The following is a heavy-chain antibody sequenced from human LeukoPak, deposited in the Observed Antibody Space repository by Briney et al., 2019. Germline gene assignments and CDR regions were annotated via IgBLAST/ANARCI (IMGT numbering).Heavy chain of an antibody. Sequence: PGGSLGLSCAASGFTFSSYEMNWVRQAPGKGPEWVAYISSSGGIIYYADSVKGRFTISRDNAKNSLYLQMNSLRAEDTAVYYCARDGRFDYSSSSYLDYWGQGTLVTVSS. CDR1: GFTFSSYE. CDR3: ARDGRFDYSSSSYLDY. V-gene: IGHV3-48*03. CDR2: ISSSGGII. J-gene: IGHJ4*02. D-gene: IGHD6-6*01.